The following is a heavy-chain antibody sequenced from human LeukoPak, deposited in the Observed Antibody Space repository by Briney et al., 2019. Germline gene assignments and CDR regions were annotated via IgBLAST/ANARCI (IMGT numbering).Heavy chain of an antibody. CDR1: GGSISSGGYY. J-gene: IGHJ4*02. D-gene: IGHD6-13*01. V-gene: IGHV4-30-2*01. CDR3: AREIAAAGPVDY. CDR2: IYHSGST. Sequence: PSETLSLTCTVSGGSISSGGYYWSWIRQPPGKGLEWIGYIYHSGSTYYNPSLKSRVTISVDRSKNQFSLKLSSVTAADTAVYYCAREIAAAGPVDYWGQGTLVTVSS.